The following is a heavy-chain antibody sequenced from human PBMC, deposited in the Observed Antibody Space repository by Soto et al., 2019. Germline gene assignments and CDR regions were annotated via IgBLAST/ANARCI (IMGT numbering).Heavy chain of an antibody. CDR2: IFYSGTT. J-gene: IGHJ6*03. CDR1: GGSISSGGYF. D-gene: IGHD3-3*01. V-gene: IGHV4-31*11. Sequence: QVQLQESGPGLVKPSQTLSLSCAVSGGSISSGGYFWSWVRQHPGKGLEWIGYIFYSGTTYYNPSLRSRVTLSVDTSKKHFTLNLTSVTPADTAVYYCARPAGLDWFSPYMYVWGKGTTVTVSS. CDR3: ARPAGLDWFSPYMYV.